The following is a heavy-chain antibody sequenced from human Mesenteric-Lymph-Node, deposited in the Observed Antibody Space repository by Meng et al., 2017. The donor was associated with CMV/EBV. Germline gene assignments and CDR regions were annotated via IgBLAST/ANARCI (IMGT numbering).Heavy chain of an antibody. J-gene: IGHJ4*02. CDR2: IRYDGSSE. V-gene: IGHV3-30*02. Sequence: GGSLRLSCAASGFTFNNFAMHWVRQAPGKGLEWVTFIRYDGSSEYYTDSVKGRFTISRDNSKNTLYLQMNSLRPEDTAVYYCARDHNPYSSGWSYWGQGTLVTVSS. CDR3: ARDHNPYSSGWSY. D-gene: IGHD6-19*01. CDR1: GFTFNNFA.